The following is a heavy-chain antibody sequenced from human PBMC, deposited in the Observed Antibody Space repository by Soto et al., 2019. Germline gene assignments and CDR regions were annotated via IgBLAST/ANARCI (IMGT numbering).Heavy chain of an antibody. D-gene: IGHD2-15*01. V-gene: IGHV1-46*01. CDR1: GDTFTSYY. J-gene: IGHJ4*02. Sequence: QVQLVQSGAEVKKPGASVKISCKAYGDTFTSYYMHWVRQSPGQGLEWMGIINPSGDTSYAQKFQGRVTMTRDTSTSTVYMELSSLRSEDTAVYYCARVYCSGGGCYGIDYWGQGTLVTVSS. CDR3: ARVYCSGGGCYGIDY. CDR2: INPSGDT.